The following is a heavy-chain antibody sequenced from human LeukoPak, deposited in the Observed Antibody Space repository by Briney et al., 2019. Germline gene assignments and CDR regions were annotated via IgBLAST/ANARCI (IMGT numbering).Heavy chain of an antibody. D-gene: IGHD3-10*01. J-gene: IGHJ6*03. Sequence: SQTLSLTCAISGDTVSRNTTGWGWIRQSPARGLEWLVRTYYRSKWYSDFAPSVRNRITINPETSKNQFSLKLSSVTAADTAVYYCARELWFGHMDVWGKGTTVTISS. V-gene: IGHV6-1*01. CDR1: GDTVSRNTTG. CDR3: ARELWFGHMDV. CDR2: TYYRSKWYS.